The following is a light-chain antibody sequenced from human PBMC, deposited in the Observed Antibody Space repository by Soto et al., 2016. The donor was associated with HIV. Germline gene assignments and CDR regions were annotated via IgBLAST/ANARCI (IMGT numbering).Light chain of an antibody. V-gene: IGKV1-NL1*01. CDR2: AAS. CDR3: QQYYSTPYT. Sequence: MTQSPSSLSASVGDRVTITCRASQGISNSLAWYQQKPGKAPKLLLYAASRLENGVPSRFSGSGSGTDYTLTISSLQPEDFATYYCQQYYSTPYTFGQGTKLEIK. CDR1: QGISNS. J-gene: IGKJ2*01.